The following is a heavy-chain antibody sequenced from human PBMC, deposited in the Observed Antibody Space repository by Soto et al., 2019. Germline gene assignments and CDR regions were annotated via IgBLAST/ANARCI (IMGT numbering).Heavy chain of an antibody. J-gene: IGHJ3*02. Sequence: QVQLVQSGAEVKKPGASVKVSCKASGYTFTSYGISWVRQAPGQGLEWMGWISSYNGNTNYAQKLQGRVTMTTDTSTSTAYMELRSLRSDDTAVYYCARDQPFRYYGGNPHLVAPQIFDIWGHGTMVTVSS. V-gene: IGHV1-18*01. CDR1: GYTFTSYG. CDR2: ISSYNGNT. D-gene: IGHD4-17*01. CDR3: ARDQPFRYYGGNPHLVAPQIFDI.